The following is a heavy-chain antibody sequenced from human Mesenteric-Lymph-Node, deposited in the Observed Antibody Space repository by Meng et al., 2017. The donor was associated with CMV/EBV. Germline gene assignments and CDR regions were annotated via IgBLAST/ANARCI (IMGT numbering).Heavy chain of an antibody. CDR1: GDSISSGYF. CDR3: ARAENGRYYYGMDV. D-gene: IGHD1-26*01. J-gene: IGHJ6*02. Sequence: GSLRLSCIVSGDSISSGYFWDWLRQPPGRGLEWIANVHHSRGSYYNPSLKSRVTMSLHTSKNQFSLTLSSVTAADTAVYYCARAENGRYYYGMDVWGQGITVTVSS. CDR2: VHHSRGS. V-gene: IGHV4-38-2*02.